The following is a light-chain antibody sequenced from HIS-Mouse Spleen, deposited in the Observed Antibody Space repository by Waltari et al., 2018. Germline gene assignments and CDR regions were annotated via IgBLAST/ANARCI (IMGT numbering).Light chain of an antibody. J-gene: IGLJ1*01. CDR1: SSDVGSYNL. V-gene: IGLV2-23*01. CDR2: EGS. CDR3: CSYAGSNYV. Sequence: QSALTQPASVSGSPGQSITISCTGTSSDVGSYNLVPWYQQHPGKAPKLMIYEGSKRPSGVSNRFSGSKSGNTASLTISGLQAEDEADYYCCSYAGSNYVFGTGTKVTVL.